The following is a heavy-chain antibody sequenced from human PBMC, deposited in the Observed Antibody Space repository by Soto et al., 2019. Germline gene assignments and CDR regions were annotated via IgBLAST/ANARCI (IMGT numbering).Heavy chain of an antibody. CDR3: ARGPRPRIAANHYYYGMDV. CDR1: GFTFSSYG. CDR2: IWYDGSNK. D-gene: IGHD6-13*01. J-gene: IGHJ6*02. Sequence: GGSLRLSCAASGFTFSSYGMHWVRQAPGKGLEWVAVIWYDGSNKYYADSVKGRFTISRDNSKNTLYLQMNSLRADDKAVYYCARGPRPRIAANHYYYGMDVWGQGTTVTVSS. V-gene: IGHV3-33*01.